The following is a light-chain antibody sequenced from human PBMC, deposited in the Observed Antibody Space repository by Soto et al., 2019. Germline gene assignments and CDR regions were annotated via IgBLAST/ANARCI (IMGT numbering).Light chain of an antibody. CDR2: EVT. Sequence: QSVLTQPASVSGSPGQSITISCTGTSSDIGGYNYVSWYQHHPGKVPKLIISEVTNRPSGVSHRFSGSKSGNTASLSISGLQAEDEADYYCTSYTDNSPLLVFGSGTKVTVL. CDR1: SSDIGGYNY. J-gene: IGLJ1*01. V-gene: IGLV2-14*01. CDR3: TSYTDNSPLLV.